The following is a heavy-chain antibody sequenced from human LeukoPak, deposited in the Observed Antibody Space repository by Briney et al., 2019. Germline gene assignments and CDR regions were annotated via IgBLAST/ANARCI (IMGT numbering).Heavy chain of an antibody. D-gene: IGHD3-10*01. Sequence: PWASVKVSCKASGGTFSSYAITWVRQAPGQGLEWMGWISAYNGNTNYAQKLQGRVTMTTDTSTSTAYMELRSLRSDDTAVYYCARVSYGSGSYGMDVWGQGTTVTVSS. J-gene: IGHJ6*02. CDR2: ISAYNGNT. V-gene: IGHV1-18*01. CDR1: GGTFSSYA. CDR3: ARVSYGSGSYGMDV.